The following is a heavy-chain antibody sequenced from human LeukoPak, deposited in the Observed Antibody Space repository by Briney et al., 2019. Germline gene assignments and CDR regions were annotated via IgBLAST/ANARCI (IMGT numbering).Heavy chain of an antibody. CDR2: IRYDGSNK. CDR1: GFTFNSYG. D-gene: IGHD2-2*01. Sequence: GGSLRLSCAASGFTFNSYGMHWVRQAPGKGLEWVAFIRYDGSNKYYADSVKGRFTISRDNSKNTLYLQMNSLRAEDTAVYYCAKDGDQLTTFDYWGQGTLVTVSS. CDR3: AKDGDQLTTFDY. J-gene: IGHJ4*02. V-gene: IGHV3-30*02.